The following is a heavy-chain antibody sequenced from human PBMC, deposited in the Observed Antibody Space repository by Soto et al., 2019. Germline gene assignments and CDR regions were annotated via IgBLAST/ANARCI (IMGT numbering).Heavy chain of an antibody. CDR2: IYDSGGT. D-gene: IGHD3-10*01. V-gene: IGHV4-31*03. Sequence: SETLSLTCTVSGGSVSSGGYHWSWIRQHPGKGLEWIGYIYDSGGTYYNPSLPGRVTISLDTSKNQFSLKLSSVTAADTAVYFCARVKGYGSGSYLFDYWGQGTLVTSPQ. J-gene: IGHJ4*02. CDR1: GGSVSSGGYH. CDR3: ARVKGYGSGSYLFDY.